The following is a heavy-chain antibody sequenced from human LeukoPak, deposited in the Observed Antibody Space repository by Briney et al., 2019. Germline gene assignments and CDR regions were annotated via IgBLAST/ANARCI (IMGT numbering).Heavy chain of an antibody. CDR2: IYHSGST. D-gene: IGHD4-11*01. V-gene: IGHV4-38-2*02. CDR1: GYSISSGYY. CDR3: AREGDYSNFDY. Sequence: SETLSLTCTVSGYSISSGYYWGWIRQPPGKGLEWIGSIYHSGSTYYNPSLKSRVTISVDTSKNQFSLKLSSVTAADTAVYYCAREGDYSNFDYWGQGTLVTVSS. J-gene: IGHJ4*02.